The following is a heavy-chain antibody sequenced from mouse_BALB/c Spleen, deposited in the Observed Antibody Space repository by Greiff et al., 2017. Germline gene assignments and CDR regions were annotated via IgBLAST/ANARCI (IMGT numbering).Heavy chain of an antibody. CDR3: ARGRYRDYFDY. V-gene: IGHV1-9*01. Sequence: QGQLQQSGAELMKPGASVKISCKATGYTFSSYWIEWVKQRPGHGLEWIGEILPGSGSTNYNEKFKGKATFTADTSSNTAYMQLSSLTSEDSAVYYCARGRYRDYFDYWGQGTTLTVSS. CDR2: ILPGSGST. D-gene: IGHD2-14*01. J-gene: IGHJ2*01. CDR1: GYTFSSYW.